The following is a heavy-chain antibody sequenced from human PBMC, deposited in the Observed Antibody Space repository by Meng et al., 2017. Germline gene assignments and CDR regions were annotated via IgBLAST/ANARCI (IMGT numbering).Heavy chain of an antibody. V-gene: IGHV4-61*02. CDR3: ARFSVSYYYDSSGYYTDAFDI. D-gene: IGHD3-22*01. CDR2: IYTSGST. J-gene: IGHJ3*02. Sequence: SETLSLTCTVSGGSIGSGSYYWSWIRQPAGKGLEWIGRIYTSGSTNYNPSLKSRVTISVDTSKNQFSLKLSSVTAADTAVYYCARFSVSYYYDSSGYYTDAFDIWGQGRMVTVSS. CDR1: GGSIGSGSYY.